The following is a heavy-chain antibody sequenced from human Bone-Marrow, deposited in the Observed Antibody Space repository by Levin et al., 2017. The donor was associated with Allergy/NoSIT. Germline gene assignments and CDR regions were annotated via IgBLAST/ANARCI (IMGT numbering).Heavy chain of an antibody. Sequence: PSETLSLTCSVSVSAGSVSTDNYYWSWIRQPPGKGLEWIGYISHRGSTHYNPSIKSRVTISADMSKNQFSLKLHSVTAADTAVYYCASVRDAFDIWGQGTMVTVSS. V-gene: IGHV4-61*01. J-gene: IGHJ3*02. CDR2: ISHRGST. CDR3: ASVRDAFDI. CDR1: AGSVSTDNYY.